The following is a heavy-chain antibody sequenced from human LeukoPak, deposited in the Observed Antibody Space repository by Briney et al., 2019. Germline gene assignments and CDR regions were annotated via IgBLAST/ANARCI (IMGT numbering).Heavy chain of an antibody. V-gene: IGHV3-7*01. J-gene: IGHJ4*02. D-gene: IGHD5-24*01. Sequence: PGGSLRLSCAASEFTFSSYWVSWVRQAPGKGLEWVANISPNGREKYYLDSMKGRFAISRDNAKNSLYLQMNSLRDEVTAVYYCARDTVEMATDYWGQGTLVTVSS. CDR2: ISPNGREK. CDR1: EFTFSSYW. CDR3: ARDTVEMATDY.